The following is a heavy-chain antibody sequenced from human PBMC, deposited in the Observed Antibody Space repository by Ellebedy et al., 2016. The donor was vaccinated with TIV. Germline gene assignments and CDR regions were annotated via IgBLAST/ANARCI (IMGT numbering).Heavy chain of an antibody. J-gene: IGHJ4*02. V-gene: IGHV3-21*01. CDR2: ISSSSSYK. D-gene: IGHD1-26*01. Sequence: PGGSLRLSCAASGFTFSTYGMNWVRQAPGKGLEWVSSISSSSSYKYYADSVKGRFTISRDKAKNSLFLQMTSLRAEDTAVYYCVRGQSSGVGAPYWGQGTRVTVSS. CDR1: GFTFSTYG. CDR3: VRGQSSGVGAPY.